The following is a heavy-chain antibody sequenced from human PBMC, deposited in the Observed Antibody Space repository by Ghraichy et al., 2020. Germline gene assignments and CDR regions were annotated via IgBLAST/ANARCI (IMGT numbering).Heavy chain of an antibody. D-gene: IGHD3-22*01. CDR2: ISYDGSNK. CDR1: GFTFSSYA. V-gene: IGHV3-30*04. J-gene: IGHJ6*02. Sequence: GGSLRLSCAASGFTFSSYAMHWVRQAPGKGLEWVAVISYDGSNKYYADSVKGRFTISRDNSKNTLYLQMNSLRAEDTAVYYCARAPGLYYYDGEDVWGQGTTVTVSS. CDR3: ARAPGLYYYDGEDV.